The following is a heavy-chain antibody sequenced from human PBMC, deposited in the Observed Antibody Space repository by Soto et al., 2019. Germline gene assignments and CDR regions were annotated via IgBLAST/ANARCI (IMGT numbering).Heavy chain of an antibody. CDR2: TYHFGFP. V-gene: IGHV4-4*02. D-gene: IGHD4-17*01. CDR1: GCSLSCSNW. J-gene: IGHJ4*02. Sequence: VQLRQSGPGLVKPSGTLSLTCTFSGCSLSCSNWCTCVRQAPGKGLEWIGETYHFGFPSYNPSLKGRFSRAVVKSNHQLLLKLNSVTASDSAMYYCAPLPPRVVVSVLPIPTGGQGTQVTV. CDR3: APLPPRVVVSVLPIPT.